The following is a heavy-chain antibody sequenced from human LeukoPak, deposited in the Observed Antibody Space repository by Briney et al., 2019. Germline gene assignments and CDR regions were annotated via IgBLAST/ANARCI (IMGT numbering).Heavy chain of an antibody. CDR1: GYTFTGYY. CDR2: INPNSGGT. J-gene: IGHJ4*02. V-gene: IGHV1-2*02. D-gene: IGHD5-18*01. CDR3: ARARGRGYSYGLSYFDY. Sequence: ASVKVSCKASGYTFTGYYMHWVRQAPGQGLEWMGWINPNSGGTNYAQKFQGRVTMTRDTSISTAYMERSRLRSDDTAVYYCARARGRGYSYGLSYFDYWGQGTLVTVSS.